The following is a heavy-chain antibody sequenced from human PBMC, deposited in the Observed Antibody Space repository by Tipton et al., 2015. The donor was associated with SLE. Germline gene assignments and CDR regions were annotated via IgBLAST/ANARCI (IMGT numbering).Heavy chain of an antibody. Sequence: SLRLSCAASGFFFDDYAMHWVRQAPGKGLEWVSGISWNSEMTAYADSVKGRFTVARDNAKNSLYLEMNSLRAEDTALYYCVKDIYLLAGGTPLDHWGQGTLVTVSS. J-gene: IGHJ4*02. CDR2: ISWNSEMT. CDR1: GFFFDDYA. CDR3: VKDIYLLAGGTPLDH. V-gene: IGHV3-9*01. D-gene: IGHD1-26*01.